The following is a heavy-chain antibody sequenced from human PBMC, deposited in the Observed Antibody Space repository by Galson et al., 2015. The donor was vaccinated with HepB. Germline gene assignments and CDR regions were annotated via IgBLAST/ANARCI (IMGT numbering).Heavy chain of an antibody. Sequence: LRLSCAVSGFTFSSFSMSWVRQAPGRGLQWVPLISASGGSTFYADSVKGRFTISRDNSKNTLYLQMNSLRAEDTAVYYCARQEGYCSGGSCYGGIDPWGQGTLVTVSS. J-gene: IGHJ5*02. CDR1: GFTFSSFS. CDR3: ARQEGYCSGGSCYGGIDP. V-gene: IGHV3-23*01. CDR2: ISASGGST. D-gene: IGHD2-15*01.